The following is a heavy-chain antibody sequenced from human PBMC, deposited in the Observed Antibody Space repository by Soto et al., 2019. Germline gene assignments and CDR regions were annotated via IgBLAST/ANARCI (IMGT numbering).Heavy chain of an antibody. Sequence: QVQLQQWGAGLLKPSETLSLTCAVYGGSFSGYYWSWIRQPPGKGLEWIGEINHSGSTNYNPSLKSRVTISVDTSKNQFSLKLSSVTAADTAVNYCARGRGSTMVRGVRYFDYWGQGTLVTVSS. CDR3: ARGRGSTMVRGVRYFDY. CDR2: INHSGST. V-gene: IGHV4-34*01. J-gene: IGHJ4*02. D-gene: IGHD3-10*01. CDR1: GGSFSGYY.